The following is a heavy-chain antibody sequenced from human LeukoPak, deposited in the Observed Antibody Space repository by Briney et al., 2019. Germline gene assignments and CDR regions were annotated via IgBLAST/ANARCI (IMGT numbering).Heavy chain of an antibody. CDR2: IYTSGST. V-gene: IGHV4-4*07. CDR3: ARHAVEAASRWFDP. CDR1: GGSISSYY. Sequence: SETLSLTCTVSGGSISSYYWSWIRQPAGKGLEWIGRIYTSGSTNYNPSLKSRVTMSVDTSKNQFSLKLSSVTAADTAVYYCARHAVEAASRWFDPWGQGTLVTVSS. J-gene: IGHJ5*02. D-gene: IGHD1-1*01.